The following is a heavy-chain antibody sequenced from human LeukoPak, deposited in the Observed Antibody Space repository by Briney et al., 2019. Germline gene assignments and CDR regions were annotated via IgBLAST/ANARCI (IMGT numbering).Heavy chain of an antibody. CDR3: ARVGDWNDLVY. CDR1: GGSISSYY. V-gene: IGHV4-59*01. CDR2: IYYSGST. D-gene: IGHD1-1*01. Sequence: PSETLSLTCTVSGGSISSYYWSWIRQPPGKGLEWIGYIYYSGSTNYNPSLKSRVTISVDTSKNQFSLKLSSVTAADTAVYYCARVGDWNDLVYWGQGTLVTVSS. J-gene: IGHJ4*02.